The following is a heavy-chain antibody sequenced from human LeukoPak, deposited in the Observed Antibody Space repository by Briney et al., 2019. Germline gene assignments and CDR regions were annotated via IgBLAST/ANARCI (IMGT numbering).Heavy chain of an antibody. V-gene: IGHV4-31*03. Sequence: SETLSLTCTVSGGSISSGGSYWGWIRQHPGKGREWIGYIYYSGSTYYNPSLKSRVTISVDTSKNQFSLNLSSVTAADTAVYYCARARATVVEFDCWGQGTLVTVSS. J-gene: IGHJ4*02. CDR3: ARARATVVEFDC. CDR1: GGSISSGGSY. D-gene: IGHD4-23*01. CDR2: IYYSGST.